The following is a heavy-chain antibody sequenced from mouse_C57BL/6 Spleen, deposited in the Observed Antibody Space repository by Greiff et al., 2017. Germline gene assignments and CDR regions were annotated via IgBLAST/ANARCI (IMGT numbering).Heavy chain of an antibody. J-gene: IGHJ2*01. CDR1: GYTFTDYY. Sequence: EVKLQQSGPELVKPGASVKISCKASGYTFTDYYMNWVKQSHGKSLEWIGDINPNNGGTSYNQKFKGKATLTVDKSSSTAYMELRSLTSEDSAVYYCAVTTVGNGYWGQGTTRTVSS. CDR3: AVTTVGNGY. D-gene: IGHD1-1*01. CDR2: INPNNGGT. V-gene: IGHV1-26*01.